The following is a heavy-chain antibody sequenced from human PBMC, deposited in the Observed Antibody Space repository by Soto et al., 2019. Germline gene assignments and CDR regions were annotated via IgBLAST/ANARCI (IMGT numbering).Heavy chain of an antibody. CDR3: AGRCDGTNCLAHFDY. V-gene: IGHV1-69*06. CDR2: IIPIFGTL. D-gene: IGHD2-2*01. CDR1: GGTFNNYV. Sequence: QVQLVQSGAEVKKPGSSVKVSCRASGGTFNNYVINWVRQAPGQGLEWMAGIIPIFGTLNYAQKFQGRVTINADKSTSTAYMELNSLRSEDTAVYYCAGRCDGTNCLAHFDYWGQGTLVTVSS. J-gene: IGHJ4*02.